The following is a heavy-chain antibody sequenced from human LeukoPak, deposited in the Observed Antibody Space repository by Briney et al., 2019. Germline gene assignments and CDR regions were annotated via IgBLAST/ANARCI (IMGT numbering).Heavy chain of an antibody. Sequence: PGGSLRLSCAASGFTFSSYEMNWVRQAPGKGLEWVSYISSSGSTTYYAASVKGRFPIPRDNDKNSLYLQMNRLSVEDTAVYYCASQKGRIAVAVDYWGQGTLVTVSS. CDR3: ASQKGRIAVAVDY. J-gene: IGHJ4*02. D-gene: IGHD6-19*01. CDR1: GFTFSSYE. V-gene: IGHV3-48*03. CDR2: ISSSGSTT.